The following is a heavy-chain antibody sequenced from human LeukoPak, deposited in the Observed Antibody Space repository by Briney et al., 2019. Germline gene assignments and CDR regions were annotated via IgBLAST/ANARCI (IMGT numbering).Heavy chain of an antibody. CDR2: IYHSGST. CDR1: GGSISSSNW. D-gene: IGHD6-13*01. Sequence: SETLSLTCAVSGGSISSSNWWSWVRQLPGKGLEWIGEIYHSGSTNYNPSLKSRVTISVDKSKNQFSLKLSSVTAPDTAVYYCATAPRLGIAAAGIVPYDAFDIWGQGTMVTVSS. V-gene: IGHV4-4*02. J-gene: IGHJ3*02. CDR3: ATAPRLGIAAAGIVPYDAFDI.